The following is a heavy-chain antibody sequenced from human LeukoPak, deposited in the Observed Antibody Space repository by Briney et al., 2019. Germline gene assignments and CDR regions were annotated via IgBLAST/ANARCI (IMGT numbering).Heavy chain of an antibody. CDR1: AYDFTGYH. CDR3: ARGRRQDQLLFAEYFQL. Sequence: ASVKASCKVVAYDFTGYHIHWVRLAPGQGPEWMGRLNPNTGHAVYAFKFQGRVTITRDTSSSTAYMELSRLRSDDTAMYYCARGRRQDQLLFAEYFQLWGQGTLVTVSS. J-gene: IGHJ1*01. CDR2: LNPNTGHA. V-gene: IGHV1-2*06. D-gene: IGHD2-2*01.